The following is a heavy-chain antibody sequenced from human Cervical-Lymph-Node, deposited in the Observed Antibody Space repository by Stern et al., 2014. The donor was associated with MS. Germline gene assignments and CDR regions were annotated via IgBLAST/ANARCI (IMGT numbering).Heavy chain of an antibody. J-gene: IGHJ4*02. V-gene: IGHV1-46*01. CDR2: INPTGGST. CDR1: GYTFTAYY. D-gene: IGHD3-22*01. Sequence: QVQLMQSGAEVKKPGASVKVSCKASGYTFTAYYMYWVRQASGQGLEWMGIINPTGGSTTYAQTFQGRVPMTADTSTSTVYMDLSSLTSEDTAIYYCARAGSGNSNYFDYWGQGTLVTVSS. CDR3: ARAGSGNSNYFDY.